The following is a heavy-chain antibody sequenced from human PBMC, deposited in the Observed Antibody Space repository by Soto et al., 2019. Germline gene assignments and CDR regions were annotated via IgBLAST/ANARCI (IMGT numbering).Heavy chain of an antibody. Sequence: GGSLRLSCAASGFTVSGNYMSWVRQAPGKGLEWVSVIYSGGSTYYADSVKGRFTISRDNSKNTLYLQMNSLRAEDTAVYYCARGSPKGFDAFDIWGQGTMVTVSS. V-gene: IGHV3-66*01. CDR1: GFTVSGNY. CDR2: IYSGGST. CDR3: ARGSPKGFDAFDI. J-gene: IGHJ3*02.